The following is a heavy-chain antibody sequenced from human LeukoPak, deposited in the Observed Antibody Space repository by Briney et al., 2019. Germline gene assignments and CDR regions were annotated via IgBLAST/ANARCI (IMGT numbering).Heavy chain of an antibody. Sequence: ASVKVSCKASGYTFTSYDINWVRQATGQGLEWMGWMNPNSGNTGYAQKFQGRVTMTRNTSISTAYMELSSLRSEDTAVYYCARADSGYDSFDYWGQGTLVTVSS. CDR1: GYTFTSYD. CDR3: ARADSGYDSFDY. CDR2: MNPNSGNT. J-gene: IGHJ4*02. V-gene: IGHV1-8*01. D-gene: IGHD5-12*01.